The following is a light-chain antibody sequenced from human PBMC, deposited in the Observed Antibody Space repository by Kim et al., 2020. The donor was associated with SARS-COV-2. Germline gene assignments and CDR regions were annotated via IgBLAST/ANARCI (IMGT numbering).Light chain of an antibody. Sequence: NQLTQSPSSLSASVGDRVTITCRASQGISSYLAWYQQKPGKAPKLLIYAASTLQSGVPSRFSGSGSGTDFTLTISSLQTEDFATYCCQQLNSYPRAFGQGTRLEIK. V-gene: IGKV1-9*01. J-gene: IGKJ5*01. CDR1: QGISSY. CDR2: AAS. CDR3: QQLNSYPRA.